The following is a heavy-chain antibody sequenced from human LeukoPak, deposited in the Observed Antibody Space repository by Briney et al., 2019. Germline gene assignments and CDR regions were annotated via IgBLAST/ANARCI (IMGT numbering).Heavy chain of an antibody. V-gene: IGHV4-31*03. CDR2: IYYSGST. D-gene: IGHD2-8*01. J-gene: IGHJ5*02. CDR3: ARESPVMVYAIGHWFDP. CDR1: GGSISSGGYY. Sequence: PSQTLSLTCTVSGGSISSGGYYWSWIRQHPGKGLEWIGYIYYSGSTYYNPSLKSRVTISVDTSKNQFSLKLSSVTAADTAVYYCARESPVMVYAIGHWFDPWGQGTLVTVSS.